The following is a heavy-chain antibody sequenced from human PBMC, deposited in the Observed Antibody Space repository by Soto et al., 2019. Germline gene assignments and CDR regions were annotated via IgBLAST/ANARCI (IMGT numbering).Heavy chain of an antibody. CDR1: GGSISSYY. V-gene: IGHV4-59*01. D-gene: IGHD2-2*02. J-gene: IGHJ4*02. CDR3: AREGYCSSTSCYRGGDY. CDR2: IYYSGST. Sequence: SETLSLTCTVSGGSISSYYWSWIRQPPGKGLEWIGYIYYSGSTNYNPSLKSRVTISVDTSKNQFSLKLSSVTAADTAVYYCAREGYCSSTSCYRGGDYWGQGTLVTVSS.